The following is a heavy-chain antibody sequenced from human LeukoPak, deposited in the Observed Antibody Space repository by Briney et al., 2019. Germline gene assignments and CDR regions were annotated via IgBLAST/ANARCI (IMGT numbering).Heavy chain of an antibody. CDR3: ARDLIVGANPFDY. CDR1: GYTFTGNY. V-gene: IGHV1-2*06. CDR2: INPNSGGT. D-gene: IGHD1-26*01. J-gene: IGHJ4*02. Sequence: GASVKVSCKXSGYTFTGNYMHWVRQAPRQGLEWMGRINPNSGGTNYAQKFQGRVTMTRDTSISTAYMELSRLRSDDTAAYYCARDLIVGANPFDYWGQGTLVTVSS.